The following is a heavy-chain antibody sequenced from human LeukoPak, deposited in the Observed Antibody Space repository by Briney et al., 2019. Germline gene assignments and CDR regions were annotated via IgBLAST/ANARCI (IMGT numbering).Heavy chain of an antibody. CDR3: AREETYYDYVWGSYRRVFDY. CDR2: ISSSSSYI. J-gene: IGHJ4*02. D-gene: IGHD3-16*02. V-gene: IGHV3-21*01. CDR1: GFTFSSYS. Sequence: GGSLRLSCAASGFTFSSYSMNWDRQAPGKGLEWVSSISSSSSYIYYADSVKGRFTISRDNAKNSLYLQMDSLRAEDTAVYYCAREETYYDYVWGSYRRVFDYWGQGTLVTVSS.